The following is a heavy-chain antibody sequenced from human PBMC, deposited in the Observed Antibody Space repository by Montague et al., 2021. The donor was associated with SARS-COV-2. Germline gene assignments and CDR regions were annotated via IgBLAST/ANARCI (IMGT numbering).Heavy chain of an antibody. CDR1: GGSFSAYC. J-gene: IGHJ5*02. CDR3: ARETTTRWVRDP. V-gene: IGHV4-34*01. CDR2: INHSGST. Sequence: SESLSLTCAVSGGSFSAYCWTWIRQPPGTGLEWIGEINHSGSTNYNPSLNSRVNISVDTSKNQFSLNLSSVTAADTAVYYCARETTTRWVRDPWGPGTLVTVSS. D-gene: IGHD5-24*01.